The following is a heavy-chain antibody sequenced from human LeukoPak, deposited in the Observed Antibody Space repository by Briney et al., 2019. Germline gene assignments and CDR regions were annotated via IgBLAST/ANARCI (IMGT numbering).Heavy chain of an antibody. V-gene: IGHV4-30-4*08. CDR1: GGSVSSGSYY. D-gene: IGHD2-15*01. J-gene: IGHJ5*02. Sequence: SETLSLTCTVSGGSVSSGSYYWSWIRQPPGKGLEWIGYIYYSGSTYYNPSLKSRVTISVDTSKNQFSLKLSSVTAADTAVYYCAREGDCSGGSCYSEHWFDPWGQGTLVTVSS. CDR2: IYYSGST. CDR3: AREGDCSGGSCYSEHWFDP.